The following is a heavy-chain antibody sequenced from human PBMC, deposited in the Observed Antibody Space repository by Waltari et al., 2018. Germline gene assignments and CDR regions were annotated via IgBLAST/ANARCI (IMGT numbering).Heavy chain of an antibody. D-gene: IGHD3-9*01. J-gene: IGHJ4*02. CDR1: GGTFSSYA. CDR3: ARAVDSGRYFDWSPY. Sequence: QVQLVQSGAEVKKPGSSVTVSCKASGGTFSSYAISWVRQAPGQGLEWLGGIIPIFGTANYAQKFQGRVTITADESTSTAYMELSSLRSEDTAVYYCARAVDSGRYFDWSPYWGQGTLVTVSS. V-gene: IGHV1-69*12. CDR2: IIPIFGTA.